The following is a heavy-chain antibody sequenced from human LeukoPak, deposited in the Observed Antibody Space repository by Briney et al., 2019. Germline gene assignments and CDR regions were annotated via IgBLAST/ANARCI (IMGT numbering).Heavy chain of an antibody. V-gene: IGHV3-23*01. Sequence: PGGSLRLSCVASGFTFSTYGMSWVRQAPGKGLEWVSAISGSGGSTYYADSVKGRFTISRDNSKNTLYLQMNSLRAEDTAVYYCAKGLRGSSSWYYFDYWGQGTLVTVSS. CDR1: GFTFSTYG. CDR2: ISGSGGST. CDR3: AKGLRGSSSWYYFDY. J-gene: IGHJ4*02. D-gene: IGHD6-13*01.